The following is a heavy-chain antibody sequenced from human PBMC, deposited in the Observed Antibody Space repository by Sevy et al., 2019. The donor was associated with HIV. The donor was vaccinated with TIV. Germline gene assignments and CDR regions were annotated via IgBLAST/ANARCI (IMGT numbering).Heavy chain of an antibody. CDR1: GFTFSRYD. CDR2: IGTLHDT. V-gene: IGHV3-13*01. J-gene: IGHJ3*02. D-gene: IGHD7-27*01. Sequence: GGSLRLSCAASGFTFSRYDMHWVRQVTGKGLEWVAAIGTLHDTYYADSVKGRFTISRESATKSLFLQMNSLKDGDTAVYYCARGHAANGLGKADDFDIWGQGTLVTVSS. CDR3: ARGHAANGLGKADDFDI.